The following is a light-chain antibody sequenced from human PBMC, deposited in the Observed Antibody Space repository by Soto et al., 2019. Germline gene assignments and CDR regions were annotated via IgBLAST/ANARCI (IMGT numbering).Light chain of an antibody. CDR1: QSVSSN. J-gene: IGKJ1*01. V-gene: IGKV3-15*01. CDR3: QQYNNWTR. CDR2: GAS. Sequence: THSPSTVPVPSSQKAPVSFRASQSVSSNLAWYQQKPGQAPRLLIYGASTRATGIPARFSGSGSGTEFTLTISSLQSEDFAVYYCQQYNNWTRFGQRTKVDIK.